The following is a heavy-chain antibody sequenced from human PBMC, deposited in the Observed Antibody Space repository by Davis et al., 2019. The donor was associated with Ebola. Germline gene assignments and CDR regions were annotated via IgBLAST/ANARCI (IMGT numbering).Heavy chain of an antibody. J-gene: IGHJ3*02. CDR2: IYTSGST. CDR3: ARVELVRGGGAFDI. D-gene: IGHD6-6*01. CDR1: GGSISSYY. V-gene: IGHV4-4*07. Sequence: PSETLSLTCTVSGGSISSYYWSWIRQPPGKGLEWIGRIYTSGSTNYNPSLKSRVTMSVDTSKNQFSLKLSSVTAADTAVYYCARVELVRGGGAFDIWGQGTMVTVSS.